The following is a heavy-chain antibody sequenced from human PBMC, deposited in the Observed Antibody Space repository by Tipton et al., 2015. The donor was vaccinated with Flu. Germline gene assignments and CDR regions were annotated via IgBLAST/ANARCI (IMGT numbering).Heavy chain of an antibody. CDR2: FHYSGST. CDR1: GGSISSSSYC. D-gene: IGHD1-26*01. J-gene: IGHJ4*02. CDR3: AREGRNSGGLGY. Sequence: TLSLTCTVSGGSISSSSYCGGWIRQPPGRGLEWIGSFHYSGSTYQNPSLGSRATISVYTSKNQFPLKLSSVPAAGTAVYFGAREGRNSGGLGYWGQGTLVTVPS. V-gene: IGHV4-39*06.